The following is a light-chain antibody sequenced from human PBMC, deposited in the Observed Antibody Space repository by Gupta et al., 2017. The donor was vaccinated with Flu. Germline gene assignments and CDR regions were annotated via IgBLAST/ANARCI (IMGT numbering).Light chain of an antibody. CDR1: QSIRSY. Sequence: DIQMTQSPSSLSASVGDRVTITCRASQSIRSYLNWYQQKPGKAPNLLIYAASSLQSGVPSRFSGSGSGTDFTLTISSLQPEDFATYYCQQSYSTPLGFGPGTKVDIK. J-gene: IGKJ3*01. CDR2: AAS. CDR3: QQSYSTPLG. V-gene: IGKV1-39*01.